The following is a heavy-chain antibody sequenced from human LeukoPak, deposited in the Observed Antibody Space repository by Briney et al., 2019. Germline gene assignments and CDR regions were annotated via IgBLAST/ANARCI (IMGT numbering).Heavy chain of an antibody. CDR3: AKDLDAGGSYSEIDY. Sequence: GGSLRLSCAASGFTFSSYAMSWVRQAPGKGLEWVSAISGSGGSTYYADSVKGRFTISRDNSKNTLYLQMNSLRAEDTAVYYCAKDLDAGGSYSEIDYWGQGTLVTVSS. CDR2: ISGSGGST. CDR1: GFTFSSYA. V-gene: IGHV3-23*01. J-gene: IGHJ4*02. D-gene: IGHD1-26*01.